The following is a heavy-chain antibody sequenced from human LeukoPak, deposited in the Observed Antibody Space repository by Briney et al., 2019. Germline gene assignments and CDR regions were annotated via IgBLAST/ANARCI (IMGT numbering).Heavy chain of an antibody. Sequence: QPGGSLRLSCAASGFTFSSYWMNWARQAPGKGLEWVASINHNGNVNYYVDSVKGRFTISRDNAKNSLYLQMNSLRVEDTAVYYCAKEGRSLQTYWGQGTLVTVSS. J-gene: IGHJ4*02. D-gene: IGHD5-24*01. CDR2: INHNGNVN. CDR1: GFTFSSYW. CDR3: AKEGRSLQTY. V-gene: IGHV3-7*03.